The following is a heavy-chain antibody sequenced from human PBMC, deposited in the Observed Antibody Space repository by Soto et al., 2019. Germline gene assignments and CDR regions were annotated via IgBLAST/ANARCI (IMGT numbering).Heavy chain of an antibody. CDR3: ARDLAPVTDAFDI. V-gene: IGHV1-69*13. D-gene: IGHD4-4*01. Sequence: SVKVSCKASGGTFSSYAISWVRQAPGQGLEWMGGIIPIFGTANYAQKFQGRVTITADESTSTAYMELSSLRSEDTAVYYCARDLAPVTDAFDIWGQGTMVTVSS. CDR2: IIPIFGTA. J-gene: IGHJ3*02. CDR1: GGTFSSYA.